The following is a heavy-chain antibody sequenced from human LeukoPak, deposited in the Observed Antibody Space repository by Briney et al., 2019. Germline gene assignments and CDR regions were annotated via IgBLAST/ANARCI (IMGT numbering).Heavy chain of an antibody. CDR1: GFTFRSSA. CDR2: ISGSGGST. Sequence: GGSLRLSCAASGFTFRSSAMTWVRQAPGKGLEWISAISGSGGSTYYADSVKGRFTISRDTSKNTLYMQMNSLRAEDTAVYYCAQQVGYCSSGNCYFTYWGQGTLVTVSS. D-gene: IGHD2-15*01. V-gene: IGHV3-23*01. J-gene: IGHJ1*01. CDR3: AQQVGYCSSGNCYFTY.